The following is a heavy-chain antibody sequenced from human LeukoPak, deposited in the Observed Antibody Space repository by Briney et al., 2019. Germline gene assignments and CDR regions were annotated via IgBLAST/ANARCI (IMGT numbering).Heavy chain of an antibody. CDR1: GYTFTSYY. CDR2: INPSGGST. J-gene: IGHJ4*02. Sequence: ASVKVSCKASGYTFTSYYMHWVRQAPGQGLEWMGIINPSGGSTSYAQKFQGRVTMTRDTSTSTVYMELSSLRSEDTAVSYCARGSRVLGYSSGYSQRYYFDYWGQGTLVTVSS. D-gene: IGHD6-19*01. V-gene: IGHV1-46*01. CDR3: ARGSRVLGYSSGYSQRYYFDY.